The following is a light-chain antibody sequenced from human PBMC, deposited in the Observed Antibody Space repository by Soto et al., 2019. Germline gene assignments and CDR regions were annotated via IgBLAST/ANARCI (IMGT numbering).Light chain of an antibody. CDR2: DVS. CDR3: GSYTTSSTYV. CDR1: SGDVGAYDF. Sequence: LTQPASVSGSPGQSITISCTGTSGDVGAYDFVSWYQHQPGKAPRLVIYDVSRRPSGASNRFSGSKSGNTASLTVSGLQAEDEADYYCGSYTTSSTYVFGTGTKVTVL. J-gene: IGLJ1*01. V-gene: IGLV2-14*01.